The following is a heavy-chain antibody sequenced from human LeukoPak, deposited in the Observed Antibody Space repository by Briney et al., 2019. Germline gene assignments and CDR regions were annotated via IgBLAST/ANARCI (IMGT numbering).Heavy chain of an antibody. J-gene: IGHJ4*02. V-gene: IGHV1-69*13. CDR3: ARDLADLRTNYFDY. D-gene: IGHD1-1*01. CDR1: GGTFSSYA. CDR2: IIPIFGTA. Sequence: ASVKVSCKASGGTFSSYAISWARQAPGQGLEWMGGIIPIFGTANCAQKFQGRVTITADESTSTAYMELSSLRSEDTAVYYCARDLADLRTNYFDYWGQGTLVTVSS.